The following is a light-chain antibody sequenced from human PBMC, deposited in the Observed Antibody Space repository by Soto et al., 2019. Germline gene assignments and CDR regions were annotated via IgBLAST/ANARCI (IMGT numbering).Light chain of an antibody. J-gene: IGKJ3*01. CDR1: QDVSRY. Sequence: QLTQSPSSRSASLEDKVTITCRPSQDVSRYLAWYQQKAGKAPKLLIYGASTLQSGVPSRFSGFGSGTEFTLTISSLQPEDFATYHCQQLQRTPFTFGPGTKVDIK. V-gene: IGKV1-9*01. CDR2: GAS. CDR3: QQLQRTPFT.